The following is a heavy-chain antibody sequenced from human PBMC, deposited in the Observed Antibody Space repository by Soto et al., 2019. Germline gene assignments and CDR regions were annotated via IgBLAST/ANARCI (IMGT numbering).Heavy chain of an antibody. CDR1: GFTFSSYA. D-gene: IGHD3-3*01. V-gene: IGHV3-23*01. CDR2: ISGSGGST. CDR3: ATGPTEWLLFSPDY. Sequence: EVQLLESGGGLVQPGGSLRLSCAASGFTFSSYAMSWVRQAPGKGLEWVSAISGSGGSTYYADSVKGRFTISRDNSKNTLYLQMNSLRAEETAVYYCATGPTEWLLFSPDYWGQGTLVTVSS. J-gene: IGHJ4*02.